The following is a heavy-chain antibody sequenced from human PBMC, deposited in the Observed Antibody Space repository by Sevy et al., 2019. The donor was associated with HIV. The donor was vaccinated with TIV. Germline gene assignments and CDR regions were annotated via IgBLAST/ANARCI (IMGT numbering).Heavy chain of an antibody. V-gene: IGHV3-53*01. CDR1: GFTLTNEF. CDR2: VYSGGAT. D-gene: IGHD2-15*01. CDR3: ARVGYCRGGTCFSGFYYAMDV. J-gene: IGHJ6*02. Sequence: GESLKISCAGSGFTLTNEFFSWVRQAPGKGLEWVAVVYSGGATYYADSVKGRFTISRDKSKSTLYLQMKSLRAEDTAVYYCARVGYCRGGTCFSGFYYAMDVWGQGTTVTVSS.